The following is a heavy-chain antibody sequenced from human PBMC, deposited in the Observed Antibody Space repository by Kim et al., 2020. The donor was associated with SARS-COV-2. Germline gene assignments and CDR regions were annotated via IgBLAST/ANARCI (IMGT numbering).Heavy chain of an antibody. D-gene: IGHD3-22*01. Sequence: KFQGRVTMTRNTSISTAYMELSSLRSEDTAVYYCASASYYYDSSGYYFDYWGQGTLVTVSS. V-gene: IGHV1-8*01. CDR3: ASASYYYDSSGYYFDY. J-gene: IGHJ4*02.